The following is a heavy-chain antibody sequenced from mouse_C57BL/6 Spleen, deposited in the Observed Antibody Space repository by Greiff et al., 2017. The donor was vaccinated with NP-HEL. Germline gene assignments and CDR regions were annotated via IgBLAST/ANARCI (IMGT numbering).Heavy chain of an antibody. J-gene: IGHJ4*01. CDR2: INPNYGTT. D-gene: IGHD2-1*01. CDR1: GYSFTDYN. V-gene: IGHV1-39*01. CDR3: ASRSLIYYGNPLYAMDY. Sequence: EVQLHQSGPELVKPGASVKISCKASGYSFTDYNLNWVKQSNGKSLEWIGVINPNYGTTSYNQKFKGKATLTVDQSSSTAYMQLNSLTSEDSAVYYCASRSLIYYGNPLYAMDYWGQGTSVTVSS.